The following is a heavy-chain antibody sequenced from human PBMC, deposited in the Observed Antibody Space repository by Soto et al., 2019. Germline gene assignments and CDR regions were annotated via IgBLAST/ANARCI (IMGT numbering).Heavy chain of an antibody. CDR3: ARGRYDFWSGSQAVYYGMDV. Sequence: SETLSLTCSVSGDSISSVGYYWSWIRQHPGKGLEWIGYIYYSGSTYYNPSLKSRVTISVDTSKNQFSLKLSSVTAADTAVYYCARGRYDFWSGSQAVYYGMDVWGQGTTVTVSS. D-gene: IGHD3-3*01. J-gene: IGHJ6*02. V-gene: IGHV4-31*03. CDR2: IYYSGST. CDR1: GDSISSVGYY.